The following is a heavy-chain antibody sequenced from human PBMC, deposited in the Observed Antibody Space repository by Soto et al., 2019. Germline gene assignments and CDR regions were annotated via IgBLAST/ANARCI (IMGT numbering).Heavy chain of an antibody. D-gene: IGHD6-13*01. CDR1: GGTFSSYA. V-gene: IGHV1-69*13. CDR2: IIPIFGTA. Sequence: SVKVSCKASGGTFSSYAISWVRQAPGQGLEWMGGIIPIFGTANYAQKFQGRVTITADESTSTAYMELSSLRSEDTAVYYCARDGKKASSSRYNWFDPWGQGTLVTVSS. CDR3: ARDGKKASSSRYNWFDP. J-gene: IGHJ5*02.